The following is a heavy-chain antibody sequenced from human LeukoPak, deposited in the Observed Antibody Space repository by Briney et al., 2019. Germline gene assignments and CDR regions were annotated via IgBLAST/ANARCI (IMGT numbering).Heavy chain of an antibody. V-gene: IGHV3-64*01. CDR1: GCTFSSYA. CDR3: ARDADSRLWFGELSLPDY. J-gene: IGHJ4*02. D-gene: IGHD3-10*01. CDR2: ISSNGGST. Sequence: SGGSLRLFCAASGCTFSSYAMHWVRQAPGKGLEYVSAISSNGGSTYYANSVKGRFTISRDNSKNTLYLQMGSLRAEDMAVYYCARDADSRLWFGELSLPDYWGQGTLVTVSS.